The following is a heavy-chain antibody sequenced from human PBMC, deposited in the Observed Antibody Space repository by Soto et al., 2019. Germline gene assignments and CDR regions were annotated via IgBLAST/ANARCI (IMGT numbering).Heavy chain of an antibody. J-gene: IGHJ4*02. D-gene: IGHD1-26*01. CDR2: ISGSGGST. CDR3: ATIVGATTVMWY. V-gene: IGHV3-23*01. CDR1: GFTFSSYA. Sequence: VQLLESGGGLVQPGGSLRLSCAASGFTFSSYAMSWVRQAPGKGLEWVSAISGSGGSTYYADSVKGRFTISRDNSKNTLYLQMNSLRAEDTAVYYCATIVGATTVMWYWGQGTLVTVSS.